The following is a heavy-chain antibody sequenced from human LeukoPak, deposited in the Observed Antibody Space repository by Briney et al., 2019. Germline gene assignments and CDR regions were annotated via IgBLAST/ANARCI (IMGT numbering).Heavy chain of an antibody. Sequence: GGSLRLSCAASGFTFSNYAMSWVRQAPGKGLECVSVISGLGGSTYYADSVKGRFAISRDNSKSTMWMQMNSLRADDTAIYYCARDVEARISAAGTFDYWGQGSLVTVSS. CDR1: GFTFSNYA. J-gene: IGHJ4*02. V-gene: IGHV3-23*01. CDR3: ARDVEARISAAGTFDY. D-gene: IGHD6-13*01. CDR2: ISGLGGST.